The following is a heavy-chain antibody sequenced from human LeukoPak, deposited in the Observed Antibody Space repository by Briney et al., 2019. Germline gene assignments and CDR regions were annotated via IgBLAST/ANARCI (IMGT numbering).Heavy chain of an antibody. Sequence: ASVKVSCKASGYTFTTYDITWVRQAPGQGLEWMGWINPNSGGTNYAQKFQGRVTMTRDTSISTAYMELSRLRSDDTAVYYCANTYYYDSSGYSTGLSFDYWGQGTLVTVSS. V-gene: IGHV1-2*02. CDR1: GYTFTTYD. J-gene: IGHJ4*02. CDR2: INPNSGGT. D-gene: IGHD3-22*01. CDR3: ANTYYYDSSGYSTGLSFDY.